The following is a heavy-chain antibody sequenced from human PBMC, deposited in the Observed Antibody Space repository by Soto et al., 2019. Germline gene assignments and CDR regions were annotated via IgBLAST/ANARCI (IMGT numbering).Heavy chain of an antibody. CDR2: INHSGST. J-gene: IGHJ4*02. V-gene: IGHV4-34*01. Sequence: SETLSLTCAVYGGSFSGYYWSWIRQPPGKGLEWIGEINHSGSTNYNPSLKSRVTISVDTSKNQFSLKLSSVTAADTAVYYCVRAPGILKWLQMGFAYWAQGTLVTVS. D-gene: IGHD5-12*01. CDR1: GGSFSGYY. CDR3: VRAPGILKWLQMGFAY.